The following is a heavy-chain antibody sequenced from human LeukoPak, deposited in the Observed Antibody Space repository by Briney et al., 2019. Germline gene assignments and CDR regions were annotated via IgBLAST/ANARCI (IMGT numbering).Heavy chain of an antibody. Sequence: GGSLRLSCAASGYTFSKYAMSCVRDAPGKGLEWVLTISGSGGRTYYGNSVKGRFTISRDNSKNTPYPQMNSLRAEDTAVYFCANGLYYFDSWGQGTLVIVSS. J-gene: IGHJ4*02. CDR2: ISGSGGRT. V-gene: IGHV3-23*01. CDR1: GYTFSKYA. CDR3: ANGLYYFDS.